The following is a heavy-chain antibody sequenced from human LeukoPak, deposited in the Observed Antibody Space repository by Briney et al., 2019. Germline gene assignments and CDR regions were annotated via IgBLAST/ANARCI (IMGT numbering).Heavy chain of an antibody. CDR2: IYYSGST. Sequence: TPSETLSLTCTVSGGSISSSSYYSGWIRQPPGKGLEWIGSIYYSGSTYYNPSLKSRVTISVDTSKNQFSLKLSSVTAADTAVYYCARLSRGYDYFSFDYWGQGTLVTVSS. V-gene: IGHV4-39*01. CDR3: ARLSRGYDYFSFDY. J-gene: IGHJ4*02. CDR1: GGSISSSSYY. D-gene: IGHD5-12*01.